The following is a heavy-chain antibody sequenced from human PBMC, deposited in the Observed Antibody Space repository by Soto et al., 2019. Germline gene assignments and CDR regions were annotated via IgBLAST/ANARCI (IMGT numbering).Heavy chain of an antibody. CDR3: LRETGTTVDF. CDR2: INPSGTYT. D-gene: IGHD1-7*01. J-gene: IGHJ4*02. CDR1: GYSFTDYY. Sequence: QVQLVQSGAEVKKPGASVMVSCKASGYSFTDYYMHWVRQAPGQGLEWMGLINPSGTYTKYAQKFQGRVPMTRDTSTSTVYMELSDLRSADTAVYYCLRETGTTVDFWGQGTLVTVSS. V-gene: IGHV1-46*03.